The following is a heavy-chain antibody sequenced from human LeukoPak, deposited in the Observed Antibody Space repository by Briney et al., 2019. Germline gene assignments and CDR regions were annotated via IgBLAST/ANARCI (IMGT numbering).Heavy chain of an antibody. J-gene: IGHJ4*02. CDR3: ASPREYSYGYILY. Sequence: SETLSLTCTVSGGSISSSGYYWGWIRQPPGKGLEWIGSIYYSGSTYYNPSLKSRVTISVDTSKNQISLKLNSVTAADTAVYYCASPREYSYGYILYWGQGTLVTVSS. CDR1: GGSISSSGYY. CDR2: IYYSGST. V-gene: IGHV4-39*07. D-gene: IGHD5-18*01.